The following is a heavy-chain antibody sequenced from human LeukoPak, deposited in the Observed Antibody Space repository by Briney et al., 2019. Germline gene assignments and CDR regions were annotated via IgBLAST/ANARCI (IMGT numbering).Heavy chain of an antibody. D-gene: IGHD3-22*01. Sequence: GSLRLSCAASGFTFSSYAMHWVRQAPGKGLEWVVVISYDGSNKYYADSVKGRFIISRDNSKNTLYLQMNSLRAEDTAVYYCARDLHDSSGLDYWGQGTLVTVSS. CDR1: GFTFSSYA. CDR2: ISYDGSNK. V-gene: IGHV3-30-3*01. J-gene: IGHJ4*02. CDR3: ARDLHDSSGLDY.